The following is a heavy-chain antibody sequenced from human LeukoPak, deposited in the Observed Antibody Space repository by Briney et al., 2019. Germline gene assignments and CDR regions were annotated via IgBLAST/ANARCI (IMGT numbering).Heavy chain of an antibody. CDR1: GGTFSSYA. J-gene: IGHJ4*02. D-gene: IGHD1-26*01. V-gene: IGHV1-69*05. Sequence: GASVKVSCKASGGTFSSYAISWVRQAPGQGLEWMGGIIPIFGTANYAQKFQGRVTITTDKSTSTAYMELSSLRSEDTAVYYCARDGRLGASDYWGQGTLVTVSS. CDR2: IIPIFGTA. CDR3: ARDGRLGASDY.